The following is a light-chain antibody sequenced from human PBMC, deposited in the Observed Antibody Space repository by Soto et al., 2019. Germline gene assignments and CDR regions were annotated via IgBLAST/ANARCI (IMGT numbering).Light chain of an antibody. CDR3: QQYARSPPT. Sequence: EIVLTQSPGTLSLSPGERATLSCRASQSVSSSYLAWYQQKPGQAPRLLIYGASSRATGIPDRFSGSGSGTDFTLTISGLEPEDFAVYCCQQYARSPPTFGQGTKVDIK. V-gene: IGKV3-20*01. J-gene: IGKJ1*01. CDR1: QSVSSSY. CDR2: GAS.